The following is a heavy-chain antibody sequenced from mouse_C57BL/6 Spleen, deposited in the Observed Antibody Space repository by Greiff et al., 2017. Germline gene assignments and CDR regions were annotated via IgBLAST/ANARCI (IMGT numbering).Heavy chain of an antibody. Sequence: QVQLQQPGAELVKPGASVKLSCKASGYTFTSYWMHWVKQRPGQGLEWIGMIHPNSGSTNYNEKFKSKATLTVDKSSSTAYMQLSSLTSEYSAVDYCARGEGYYPYYFDYWGQGTTLTVSS. V-gene: IGHV1-64*01. D-gene: IGHD2-3*01. CDR3: ARGEGYYPYYFDY. CDR1: GYTFTSYW. CDR2: IHPNSGST. J-gene: IGHJ2*01.